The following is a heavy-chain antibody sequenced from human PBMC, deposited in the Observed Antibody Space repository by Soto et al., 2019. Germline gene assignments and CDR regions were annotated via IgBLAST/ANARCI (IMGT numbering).Heavy chain of an antibody. V-gene: IGHV1-2*02. CDR1: GYTFSDYY. D-gene: IGHD6-6*01. Sequence: ASVKVSCKASGYTFSDYYVHWVREAPGQGLEWMGWINPSSGGTIYTQRFQGRVTMTRDTSINTVYMELSRLTSDDTAVYYCAREMGVIGAPGYTWFDPWGQGALVTVSS. CDR3: AREMGVIGAPGYTWFDP. J-gene: IGHJ5*02. CDR2: INPSSGGT.